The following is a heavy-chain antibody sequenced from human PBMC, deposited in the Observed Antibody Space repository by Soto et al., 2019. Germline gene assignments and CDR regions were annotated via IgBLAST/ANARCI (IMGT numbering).Heavy chain of an antibody. CDR3: ATSLPTMRGDDFY. CDR2: ISGRGDST. Sequence: EVQLLESGGGLVQPGGSLRLSCAASGFTFNNYAMNWVRQASGKGLEWVSTISGRGDSTYYADSVKGRFTISRDSSKNTLYLQMNSLRAEDTAVYYCATSLPTMRGDDFYWGQGTLVTVS. J-gene: IGHJ4*02. CDR1: GFTFNNYA. D-gene: IGHD3-10*01. V-gene: IGHV3-23*01.